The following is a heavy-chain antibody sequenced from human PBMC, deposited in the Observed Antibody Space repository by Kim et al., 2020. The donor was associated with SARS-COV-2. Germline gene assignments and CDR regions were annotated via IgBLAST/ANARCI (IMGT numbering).Heavy chain of an antibody. CDR1: GFSFSNYA. J-gene: IGHJ1*01. CDR2: ISGSGGST. Sequence: GGSLRLSCAASGFSFSNYAMNWVRQAPGKGLEWVSGISGSGGSTYYADSVKGRFTISRDNSKNTLYLQMNSMRAEDTAIYYCANGRGGVLDATEDCGQGT. CDR3: ANGRGGVLDATED. D-gene: IGHD3-16*01. V-gene: IGHV3-23*01.